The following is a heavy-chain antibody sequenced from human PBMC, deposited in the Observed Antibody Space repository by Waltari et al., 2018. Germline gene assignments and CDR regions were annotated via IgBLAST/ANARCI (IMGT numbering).Heavy chain of an antibody. D-gene: IGHD1-7*01. CDR3: ARGLYNWNYDAPFDY. J-gene: IGHJ4*02. V-gene: IGHV4-38-2*02. CDR2: IYHSEST. Sequence: QVQLQESGPGLVKPSETLSLTCTVSGYSISSGYYWGWIRQPPGKGLEWIVRIYHSESTYYNPSRKSLVTISVDTSKNQFSLKLSSVTAADTAVYYCARGLYNWNYDAPFDYWGQGTLVTVSS. CDR1: GYSISSGYY.